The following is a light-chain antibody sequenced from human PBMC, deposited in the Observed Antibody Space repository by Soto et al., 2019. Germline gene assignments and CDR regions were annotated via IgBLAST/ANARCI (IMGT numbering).Light chain of an antibody. V-gene: IGLV1-47*01. CDR1: SSNIGSNY. J-gene: IGLJ2*01. CDR2: TNN. Sequence: QSVLTQPPSASGTPGQRVTISCSGSSSNIGSNYVYWYQQLPGTAPKLLIYTNNQRPSGVPARFSGSKSGTSASLAISGVRSEDEADYYCAAWDDSLSGPVFGGGTKVTVL. CDR3: AAWDDSLSGPV.